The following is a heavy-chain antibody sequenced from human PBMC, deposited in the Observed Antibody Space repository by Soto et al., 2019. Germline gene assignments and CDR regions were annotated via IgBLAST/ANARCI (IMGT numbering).Heavy chain of an antibody. Sequence: ASETLSLTCAVSGGSIRSNNWWSWVRQPPGKGLEWIGEIFHSGSTHYNPSLKTRVTISVDKSKNQFSLKLSSVTAADTAVYYCARVYSGSYSDYWGQGTLVTV. CDR2: IFHSGST. CDR1: GGSIRSNNW. D-gene: IGHD1-26*01. CDR3: ARVYSGSYSDY. J-gene: IGHJ4*02. V-gene: IGHV4-4*02.